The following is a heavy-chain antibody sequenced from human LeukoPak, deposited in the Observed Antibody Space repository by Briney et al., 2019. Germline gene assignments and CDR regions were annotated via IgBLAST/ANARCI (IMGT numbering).Heavy chain of an antibody. D-gene: IGHD3-9*01. Sequence: GGSLRLSCAASGFAFNTYWMSWVRQAPGKGLEWVANIKPDGSEKSYVNSVKGRFTVSRDNAENSLYLQMNSLRPKDTAVYYCARGHTILAYWGQGTLVTVSS. J-gene: IGHJ4*02. CDR1: GFAFNTYW. CDR2: IKPDGSEK. CDR3: ARGHTILAY. V-gene: IGHV3-7*04.